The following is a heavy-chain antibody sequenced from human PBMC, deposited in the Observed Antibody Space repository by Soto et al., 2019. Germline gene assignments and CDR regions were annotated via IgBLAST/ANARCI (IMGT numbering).Heavy chain of an antibody. V-gene: IGHV3-21*01. D-gene: IGHD1-26*01. CDR3: PRGALVGATDNWFDA. J-gene: IGHJ5*02. Sequence: GGSLRLSCAASGFTFSSYSMNWVRQAPGKGLEWVSSISSSSSYIYYADSVKGRFTISRDNAKNSLYLQMNSLRAEDTAVYYFPRGALVGATDNWFDASGRGTPGTVS. CDR1: GFTFSSYS. CDR2: ISSSSSYI.